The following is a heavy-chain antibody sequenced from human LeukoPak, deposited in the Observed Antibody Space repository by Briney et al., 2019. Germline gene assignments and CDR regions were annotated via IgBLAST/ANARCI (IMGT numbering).Heavy chain of an antibody. D-gene: IGHD2-15*01. CDR2: INSNSGGT. CDR1: GYTFTGYY. J-gene: IGHJ4*02. V-gene: IGHV1-2*02. CDR3: ARAGNHCSGGSCYRSGFDY. Sequence: GASVKVSCKASGYTFTGYYMHWVRQAPGQGLGWMGWINSNSGGTNYAQKFQGRVTMTRDTSISTAYMELSRLRSDDTAVYYCARAGNHCSGGSCYRSGFDYWGQGTLVTVSS.